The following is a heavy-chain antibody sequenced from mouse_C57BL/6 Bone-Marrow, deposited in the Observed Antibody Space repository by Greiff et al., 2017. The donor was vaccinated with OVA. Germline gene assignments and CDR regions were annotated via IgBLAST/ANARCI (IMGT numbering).Heavy chain of an antibody. V-gene: IGHV5-17*01. J-gene: IGHJ2*01. CDR3: ARPTPYYYGSSMDY. Sequence: EVQGVESGGGLVKPGGSLKLSCAASGFTFSDYGMHWVRQAPEKGLEWVAYISSGSSTIYYADTVKGRFTISRDNAKNTLFLQMTSLRSEDTAMYYCARPTPYYYGSSMDYWGQGTTLTVSS. CDR1: GFTFSDYG. CDR2: ISSGSSTI. D-gene: IGHD1-1*01.